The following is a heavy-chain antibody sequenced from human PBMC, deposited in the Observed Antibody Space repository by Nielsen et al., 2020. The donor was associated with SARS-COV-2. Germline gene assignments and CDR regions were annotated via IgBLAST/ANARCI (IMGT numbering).Heavy chain of an antibody. J-gene: IGHJ3*02. D-gene: IGHD3-10*01. CDR3: ASSPMVRGVIGWRAAFDI. CDR2: ISGYNGNT. V-gene: IGHV1-18*01. Sequence: ASVKVSCKASGYTFISYGISWVRQAPGQGLEWMGWISGYNGNTNYVQKFQGRVTMTRDTSTSTVYMELSSLRSEDTAVYYCASSPMVRGVIGWRAAFDIWGQGTMVTVSS. CDR1: GYTFISYG.